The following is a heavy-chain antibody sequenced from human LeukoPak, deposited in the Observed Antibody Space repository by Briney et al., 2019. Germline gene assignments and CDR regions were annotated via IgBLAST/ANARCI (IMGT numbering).Heavy chain of an antibody. CDR3: ASGGIYYGAAFDF. J-gene: IGHJ4*02. D-gene: IGHD1-26*01. V-gene: IGHV3-20*04. Sequence: GGSLRLSCAASGFTVSSNYMSWVRQAPGRGLEWVSGINWNGGSTGYADSVKGRFTISRDNAKNSLYLQMNSLRAEDTALYYCASGGIYYGAAFDFWGQGSLVTVSA. CDR2: INWNGGST. CDR1: GFTVSSNY.